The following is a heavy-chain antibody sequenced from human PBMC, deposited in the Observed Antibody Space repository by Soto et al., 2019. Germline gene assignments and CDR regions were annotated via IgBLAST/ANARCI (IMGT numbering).Heavy chain of an antibody. V-gene: IGHV1-69*06. Sequence: GASVKVSCKASGGTFSSYAISWVRQAPGQGLEWMGGIIPIFGTANYAQKFQGRVTITADKSTSTAYMELSSLRSEDTAVYYCARGGTMVRGSFKRGYNWFDPWGQGTLVTVSS. J-gene: IGHJ5*02. D-gene: IGHD3-10*01. CDR1: GGTFSSYA. CDR3: ARGGTMVRGSFKRGYNWFDP. CDR2: IIPIFGTA.